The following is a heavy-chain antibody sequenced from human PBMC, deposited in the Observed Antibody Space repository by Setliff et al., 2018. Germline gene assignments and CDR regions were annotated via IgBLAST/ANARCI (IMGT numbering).Heavy chain of an antibody. V-gene: IGHV4-34*01. CDR1: GGTFSDYY. CDR3: ARGRNVPARLFDT. D-gene: IGHD2-2*01. Sequence: PSETLSLTCGASGGTFSDYYWTWIRQFPGTGLEWIGEINHSASTRYNPSLKSRVKISVDTPKNQFSLDLNSVTAADAAVYYCARGRNVPARLFDTWGRGVRVTVSS. CDR2: INHSAST. J-gene: IGHJ4*02.